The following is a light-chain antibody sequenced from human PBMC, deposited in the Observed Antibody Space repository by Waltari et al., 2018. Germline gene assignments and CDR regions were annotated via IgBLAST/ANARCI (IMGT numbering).Light chain of an antibody. CDR3: CSYVGSNIYWV. J-gene: IGLJ3*02. V-gene: IGLV2-11*01. CDR2: DIN. CDR1: SSDVCVYNY. Sequence: QSALTQPRSVSGSPGQSVTISCTGTSSDVCVYNYVSCYQQHPDKAPKLIIYDINKRPSGVPDRFSGSKSGNTASLTISGLQAEDEADYYCCSYVGSNIYWVFGGGTKLTVL.